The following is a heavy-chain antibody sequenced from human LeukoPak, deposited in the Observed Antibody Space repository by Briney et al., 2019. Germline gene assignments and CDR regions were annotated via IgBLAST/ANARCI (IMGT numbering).Heavy chain of an antibody. CDR2: INHSGST. D-gene: IGHD3-10*01. V-gene: IGHV4-34*01. J-gene: IGHJ5*02. Sequence: SETLSLTCAVYGGSFSGYYWSWIRQPPGKGLEWIGEINHSGSTNYNPSLKSRVTISVDRSKNQFSLKLSSVTAADTAVYYCARGPVLLWFGELLPNWFDPWGQGTLVTVSS. CDR1: GGSFSGYY. CDR3: ARGPVLLWFGELLPNWFDP.